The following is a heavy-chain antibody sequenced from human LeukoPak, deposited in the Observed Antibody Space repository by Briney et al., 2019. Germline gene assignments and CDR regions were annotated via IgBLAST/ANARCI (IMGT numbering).Heavy chain of an antibody. CDR2: IIPILGIA. V-gene: IGHV1-69*04. Sequence: ASVKVSCKASGGTFSSYTISWVRQAPGQGLEWMGRIIPILGIANYAQKFQGRVTIIADKSTSTAYMELSSLRSEDTAVYYCARDYYGSGENGDYWGQGTLVTVSS. CDR1: GGTFSSYT. CDR3: ARDYYGSGENGDY. D-gene: IGHD3-10*01. J-gene: IGHJ4*02.